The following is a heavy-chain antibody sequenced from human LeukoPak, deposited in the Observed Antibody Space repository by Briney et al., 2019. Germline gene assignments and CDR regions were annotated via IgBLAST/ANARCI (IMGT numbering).Heavy chain of an antibody. CDR3: AREPTYYYDR. D-gene: IGHD3-22*01. CDR1: GFSFSSEN. J-gene: IGHJ4*02. CDR2: ISSSSSTI. V-gene: IGHV3-48*02. Sequence: GGSLRLSCAASGFSFSSENMNWVRQAPGKGLEWVSYISSSSSTIYYADSVKGRFTISRDNAKNSLYLQMNSLRDEDTAVYYCAREPTYYYDRWGQGTLVTVSS.